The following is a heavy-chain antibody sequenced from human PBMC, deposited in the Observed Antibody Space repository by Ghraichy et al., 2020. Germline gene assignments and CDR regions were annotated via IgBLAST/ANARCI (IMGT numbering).Heavy chain of an antibody. CDR1: GDSVSSNSAA. D-gene: IGHD7-27*01. CDR2: TYYRSKWYN. J-gene: IGHJ4*02. V-gene: IGHV6-1*01. CDR3: ARDTSMLTGGGPPFDY. Sequence: SCAISGDSVSSNSAAWNWIRQSPSRGLEWLGRTYYRSKWYNDYAVSVKSRITINPDTSKNQFSLQLNSVTPEDTAVYYCARDTSMLTGGGPPFDYWGQGTLVTVSS.